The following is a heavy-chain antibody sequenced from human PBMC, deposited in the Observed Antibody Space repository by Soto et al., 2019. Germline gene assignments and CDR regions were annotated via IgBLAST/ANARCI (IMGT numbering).Heavy chain of an antibody. V-gene: IGHV6-1*01. CDR3: AREPFRGSYYPARNWFDT. CDR1: GDSVSSNSAA. CDR2: TYYRSKWYN. Sequence: SQTLSLTCAISGDSVSSNSAAWNWIRQSPSRGLEWLGRTYYRSKWYNDYAVSVKSRITINPDTSKNQFSLQLNSVTPEDTAVYYCAREPFRGSYYPARNWFDTWGQGSLGTVSS. D-gene: IGHD1-26*01. J-gene: IGHJ5*02.